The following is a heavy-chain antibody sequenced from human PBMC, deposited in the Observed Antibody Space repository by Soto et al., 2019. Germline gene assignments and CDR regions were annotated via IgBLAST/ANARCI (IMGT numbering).Heavy chain of an antibody. CDR3: ARGSNGYNHVFDY. J-gene: IGHJ4*02. V-gene: IGHV5-10-1*01. CDR1: GYSFTSYW. D-gene: IGHD5-12*01. Sequence: PGESLKISCKGSGYSFTSYWISWVRQMPGNGLEWMGRIDPSDSYTNYSPSFQGHVTISADKSISTAYLQWSSLKASDTAMYYCARGSNGYNHVFDYWGQGTLVTVSS. CDR2: IDPSDSYT.